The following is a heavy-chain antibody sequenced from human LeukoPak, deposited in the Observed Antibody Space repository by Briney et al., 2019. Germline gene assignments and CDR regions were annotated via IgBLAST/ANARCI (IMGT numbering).Heavy chain of an antibody. Sequence: GGSLRLSCAASGFTFSSYEMTWVRQAPGKGLEWVSYISSSGSTIYYADSVKGRFTISRDNAKNSLYLQMNSLRAEDTAVYYCARDRGGSLDFDYWGQGTLVTVSS. CDR2: ISSSGSTI. CDR3: ARDRGGSLDFDY. J-gene: IGHJ4*02. D-gene: IGHD3-10*01. V-gene: IGHV3-48*03. CDR1: GFTFSSYE.